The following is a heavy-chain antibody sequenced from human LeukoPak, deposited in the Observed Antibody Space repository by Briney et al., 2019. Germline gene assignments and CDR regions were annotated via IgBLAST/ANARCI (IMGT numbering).Heavy chain of an antibody. CDR2: ISGSGGST. CDR3: ARSYYDFWSGYFDY. J-gene: IGHJ4*02. D-gene: IGHD3-3*01. V-gene: IGHV3-23*01. Sequence: GGSLRLSCAASGFTFSSYAMSWVRQAPGKGLEWVSAISGSGGSTYYADSVKGRFTISRDNAKNSLYLQMNSLRAEDTAVYYCARSYYDFWSGYFDYWGQGTLATVSS. CDR1: GFTFSSYA.